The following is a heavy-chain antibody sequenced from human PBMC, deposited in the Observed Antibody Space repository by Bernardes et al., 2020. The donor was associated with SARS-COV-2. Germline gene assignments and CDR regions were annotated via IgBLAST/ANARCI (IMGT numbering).Heavy chain of an antibody. V-gene: IGHV3-21*01. D-gene: IGHD3-22*01. CDR1: GFTFSSYS. Sequence: GSLRLSCVASGFTFSSYSMNWVRQAPGKGLEWVSSISSSSSYIYYADSVKGRFTISRDNAKNSLYLQMNSLRAEDTAVYYCARASSYYYDSSGPEPLKHWGQGTLVTVSS. CDR3: ARASSYYYDSSGPEPLKH. CDR2: ISSSSSYI. J-gene: IGHJ1*01.